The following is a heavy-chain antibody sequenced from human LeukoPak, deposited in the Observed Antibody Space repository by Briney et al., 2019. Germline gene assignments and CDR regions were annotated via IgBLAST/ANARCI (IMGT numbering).Heavy chain of an antibody. CDR2: INHSGST. D-gene: IGHD3-9*01. Sequence: SETLSLACAVYGGSFSGYYWSWIRQPPGKGLEWIGEINHSGSTNYNPSLKSRVTISVDTSKNQFSLKLSSVTAADTAVYYCARDRSLTGFDYWGQGTLVTVSS. J-gene: IGHJ4*02. CDR1: GGSFSGYY. CDR3: ARDRSLTGFDY. V-gene: IGHV4-34*01.